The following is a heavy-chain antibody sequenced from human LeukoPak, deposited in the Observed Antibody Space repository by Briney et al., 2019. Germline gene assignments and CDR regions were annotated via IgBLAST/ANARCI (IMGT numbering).Heavy chain of an antibody. CDR3: AKGRKTTTNWDYYYYYGMDV. CDR2: ISWNSGGR. D-gene: IGHD1-14*01. CDR1: GFNFDEYA. Sequence: QTGGSLRLSCAASGFNFDEYAMHWVRQVPGRGLEWVSTISWNSGGRGYADSVQGRFTISRDNAKNSLYLQMNSLRPEDTALYYCAKGRKTTTNWDYYYYYGMDVWGQGTTVTVSS. V-gene: IGHV3-9*01. J-gene: IGHJ6*02.